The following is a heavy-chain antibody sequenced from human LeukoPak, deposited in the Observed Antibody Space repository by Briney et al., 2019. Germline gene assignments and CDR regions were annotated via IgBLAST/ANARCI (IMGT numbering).Heavy chain of an antibody. CDR3: VSSLGGNDN. Sequence: SGGSLRLSCAASGFTFSSYAMSWVRQAPGKGLEWVSGISGSGGSTYYADSVKGRFAISRDNSKNTLYLQMNSLRVEDTADYYCVSSLGGNDNWGQGTLVSVSS. V-gene: IGHV3-23*01. CDR1: GFTFSSYA. CDR2: ISGSGGST. J-gene: IGHJ4*02.